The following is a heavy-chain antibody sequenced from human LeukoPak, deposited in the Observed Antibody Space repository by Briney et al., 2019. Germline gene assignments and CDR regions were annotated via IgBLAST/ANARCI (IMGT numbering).Heavy chain of an antibody. CDR3: AKRGVVIRVILVGFHKEAYYFDS. V-gene: IGHV3-23*01. CDR1: GITLSNYG. Sequence: GGSLRLSCAVSGITLSNYGMSWVRQAPGKGLEWVAGISGSGGSTNYADSVKGRFSISRDDPKNTLYLQMNSLRAEDTAVYFCAKRGVVIRVILVGFHKEAYYFDSWGQGALVTVSS. CDR2: ISGSGGST. J-gene: IGHJ4*02. D-gene: IGHD3-22*01.